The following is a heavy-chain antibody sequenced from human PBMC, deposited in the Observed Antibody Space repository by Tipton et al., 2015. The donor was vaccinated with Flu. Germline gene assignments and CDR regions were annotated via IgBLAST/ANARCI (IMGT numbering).Heavy chain of an antibody. V-gene: IGHV4-4*07. D-gene: IGHD4-17*01. CDR3: ARRGLVHYYMDV. Sequence: TLSLTCTVSGGSINTYYWSWIRQPAGKGLEWIGRIYTDESTNYNPSLKSRVTMSIDTSKNQFSLKLSSVTAADTAVYYCARRGLVHYYMDVWGKGTTVTVSS. CDR1: GGSINTYY. CDR2: IYTDEST. J-gene: IGHJ6*03.